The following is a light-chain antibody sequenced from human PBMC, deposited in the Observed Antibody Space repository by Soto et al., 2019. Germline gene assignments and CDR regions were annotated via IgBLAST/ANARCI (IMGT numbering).Light chain of an antibody. CDR3: SSYTTGSTPIV. CDR2: GVT. Sequence: QSVLTQPASVSGSPGQSITISCTGASGDVGTHNYVSWYQQHPGKAPKLMIYGVTIRPSGISNRFSGSKSGNTASLTISGLQAEDEADYCCSSYTTGSTPIVFGTGTKVTVL. CDR1: SGDVGTHNY. V-gene: IGLV2-14*01. J-gene: IGLJ1*01.